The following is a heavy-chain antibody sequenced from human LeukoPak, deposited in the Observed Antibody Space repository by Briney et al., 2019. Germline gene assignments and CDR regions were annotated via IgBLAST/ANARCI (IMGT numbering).Heavy chain of an antibody. CDR1: GGSINSYY. J-gene: IGHJ6*02. D-gene: IGHD4-11*01. CDR3: ARNNYVTHFYGLDV. CDR2: IYYSGST. Sequence: SETLSLTCTVSGGSINSYYWSWIRQPPGKGLEWIAYIYYSGSTNYNPSLKSRVTISVDTPKNQFSLKLSSVTAADTAVYFCARNNYVTHFYGLDVWGQGTTVTVSS. V-gene: IGHV4-59*01.